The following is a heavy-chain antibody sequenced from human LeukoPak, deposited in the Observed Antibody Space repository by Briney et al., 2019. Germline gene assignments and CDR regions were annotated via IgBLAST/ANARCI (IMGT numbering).Heavy chain of an antibody. Sequence: ASVKVSCKASGHIFSGYYMHWVRQAPGQGLEWMGWMNVDSGGTKYAQKFQGRVTMTRDTSVSTAFMDLTRLTSDDTAVYYCARDSKVTGTSFDSWGQGTLVTVSS. D-gene: IGHD2-21*02. CDR1: GHIFSGYY. V-gene: IGHV1-2*02. J-gene: IGHJ4*02. CDR3: ARDSKVTGTSFDS. CDR2: MNVDSGGT.